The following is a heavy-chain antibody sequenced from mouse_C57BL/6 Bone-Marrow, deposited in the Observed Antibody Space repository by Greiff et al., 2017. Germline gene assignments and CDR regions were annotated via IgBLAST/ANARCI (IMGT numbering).Heavy chain of an antibody. CDR3: ARQGLRRAAWFAY. CDR1: GYTFTSYG. CDR2: IYPRSGNT. V-gene: IGHV1-81*01. D-gene: IGHD2-2*01. J-gene: IGHJ3*01. Sequence: VKVVESGAELARPGASVKLSCKASGYTFTSYGISWVKQRTGQGLEWIGEIYPRSGNTYYNEKFKGKATLTADKSSSTAYMELRSLTSEDSAVYFCARQGLRRAAWFAYWGQGTLVTVSA.